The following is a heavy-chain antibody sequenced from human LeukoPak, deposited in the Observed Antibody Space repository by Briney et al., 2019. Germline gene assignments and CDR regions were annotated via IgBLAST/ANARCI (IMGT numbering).Heavy chain of an antibody. CDR3: ARVRSGVGPDY. CDR1: GFLFSSHW. D-gene: IGHD3-10*01. J-gene: IGHJ4*02. Sequence: HPGGSLRLSCAASGFLFSSHWMTWVRQAPGKGLEWVAIIKDDESEKYFVDSVKGRFTISRDNAKNSMYLQINSLRAEDTAIYYCARVRSGVGPDYWGQGTLVTVSS. V-gene: IGHV3-7*01. CDR2: IKDDESEK.